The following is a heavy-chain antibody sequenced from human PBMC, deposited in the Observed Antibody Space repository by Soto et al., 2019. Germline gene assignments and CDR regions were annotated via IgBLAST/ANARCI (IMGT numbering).Heavy chain of an antibody. V-gene: IGHV3-30*18. CDR1: GFDFNTYG. Sequence: QVQLVQSGGGVVQPGRSLRLSCAASGFDFNTYGLHWVRQAPGKGLEWLAGISFDGGNQYYADSVKGRFTISRDKSNNTLYLQMNSLGAEDTATYYCAKDSSVTAAGSGGWFDPWGQGTLVIVSS. CDR2: ISFDGGNQ. D-gene: IGHD6-13*01. CDR3: AKDSSVTAAGSGGWFDP. J-gene: IGHJ5*02.